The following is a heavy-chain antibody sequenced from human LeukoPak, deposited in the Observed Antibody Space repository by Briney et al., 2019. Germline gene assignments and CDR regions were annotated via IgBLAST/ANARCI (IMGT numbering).Heavy chain of an antibody. J-gene: IGHJ4*02. Sequence: PGGSLRLSCAVSGFTFSSYWMHWVRQTPGKGLVWVSIINGDGSTIGYADSVKGRFTISRDNAKNTLYLQMNSLRAEDTAVYYCAREKALDYWGQGVLVTVSS. CDR3: AREKALDY. CDR1: GFTFSSYW. V-gene: IGHV3-74*01. CDR2: INGDGSTI.